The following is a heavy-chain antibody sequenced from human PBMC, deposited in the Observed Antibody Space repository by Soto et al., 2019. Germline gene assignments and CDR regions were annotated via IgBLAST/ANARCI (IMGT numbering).Heavy chain of an antibody. V-gene: IGHV1-69*01. CDR1: GGTFSSYA. CDR3: ARDRTVTTLGEYYGMDV. CDR2: IIPILGTA. J-gene: IGHJ6*02. Sequence: QVQLVQSGAEVKKPGSSVKVSCKASGGTFSSYAISWERQAPGQGLEWMGGIIPILGTANYAQKFQGRVTITADESTSTAYMELSSLRSEDTAVYYCARDRTVTTLGEYYGMDVWGQGTTVTVSS. D-gene: IGHD4-17*01.